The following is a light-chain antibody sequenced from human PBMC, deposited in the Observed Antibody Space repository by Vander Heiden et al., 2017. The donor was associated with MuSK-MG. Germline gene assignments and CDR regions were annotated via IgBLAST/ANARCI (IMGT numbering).Light chain of an antibody. J-gene: IGLJ1*01. CDR3: GSYTSSGTYV. V-gene: IGLV2-14*03. CDR2: DVS. CDR1: NSDVGNYNY. Sequence: QSALTLPPSVSGSPRQSLTLSCTGTNSDVGNYNYVSWYQHHPGKVPMLINYDVSQRPSGISGRFSGSKSGTIASLTISGHEAADEADYYYGSYTSSGTYVFGSGTKVTVL.